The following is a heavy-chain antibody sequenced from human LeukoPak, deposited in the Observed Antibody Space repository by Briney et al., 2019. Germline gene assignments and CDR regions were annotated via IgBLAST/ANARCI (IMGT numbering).Heavy chain of an antibody. CDR2: IYYSGST. CDR1: GGSISSHY. D-gene: IGHD2-2*01. CDR3: ARVSRTSRTLGY. Sequence: SETLSLTCTVSGGSISSHYWSWIRQPPGKGLEWIGYIYYSGSTNYNPSLKSRVTIPVDTSKNQFSLKLSSVTAADTAVYYCARVSRTSRTLGYWGQGTLVTVSS. J-gene: IGHJ4*02. V-gene: IGHV4-59*11.